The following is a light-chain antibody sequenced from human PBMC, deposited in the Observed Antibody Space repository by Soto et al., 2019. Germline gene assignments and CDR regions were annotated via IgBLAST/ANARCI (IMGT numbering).Light chain of an antibody. J-gene: IGKJ5*01. Sequence: DILLRQSPATLSLSPGERATLSCRASQSVGSYLAWYQHKPGQAPRLLIHDASNRAPGIPARFSGSGSGTDFTLTISTLEPEDFALYYCQQRSNRPPITFGQGTRLEIK. CDR2: DAS. CDR3: QQRSNRPPIT. CDR1: QSVGSY. V-gene: IGKV3-11*01.